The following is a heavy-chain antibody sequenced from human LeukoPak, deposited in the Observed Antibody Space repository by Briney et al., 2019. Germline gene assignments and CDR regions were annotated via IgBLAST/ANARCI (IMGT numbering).Heavy chain of an antibody. Sequence: ASVKVPCKVSGYTLTELSMHWVRQAPGKGLEWMGGFDPEDGETIYAQRFQGRVTMTEDTSTDTAYMELSSLRSEDTAVYYCATGQGGSYHLGFDYWGQGTLVTVSS. CDR2: FDPEDGET. D-gene: IGHD1-26*01. J-gene: IGHJ4*02. CDR1: GYTLTELS. V-gene: IGHV1-24*01. CDR3: ATGQGGSYHLGFDY.